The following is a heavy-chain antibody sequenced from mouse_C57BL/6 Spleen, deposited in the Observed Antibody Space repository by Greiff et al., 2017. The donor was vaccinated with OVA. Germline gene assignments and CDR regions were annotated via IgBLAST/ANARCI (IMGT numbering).Heavy chain of an antibody. Sequence: EVQVVESGAELVKPGASVKLSCTASGFNIKDYYMHWVKQRTEQGLEWIGRIDPEDGETKYAPKFQGKATITADTSSNTAYLQLSSLTSEDTAVYYCASLTGTDWYFDVWGTGTTVTVSS. CDR2: IDPEDGET. V-gene: IGHV14-2*01. CDR1: GFNIKDYY. D-gene: IGHD4-1*01. J-gene: IGHJ1*03. CDR3: ASLTGTDWYFDV.